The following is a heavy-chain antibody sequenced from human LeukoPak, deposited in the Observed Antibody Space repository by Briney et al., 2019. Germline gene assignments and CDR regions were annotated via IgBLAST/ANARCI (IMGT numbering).Heavy chain of an antibody. CDR2: ISGSRGST. CDR3: AKDRVPYYYGSGRTTEFDY. Sequence: GGSLRLSCAASGFTFSSYAMSWVRQAPGKGLEWVSAISGSRGSTYYADSVKGRFTISRDNSKNTLYLQMNSLRAEDTAVYYCAKDRVPYYYGSGRTTEFDYWGQGTLVTVSS. CDR1: GFTFSSYA. D-gene: IGHD3-10*01. J-gene: IGHJ4*02. V-gene: IGHV3-23*01.